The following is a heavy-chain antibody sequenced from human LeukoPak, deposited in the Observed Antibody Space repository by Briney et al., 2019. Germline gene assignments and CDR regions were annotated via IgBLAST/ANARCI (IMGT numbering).Heavy chain of an antibody. V-gene: IGHV4-61*02. J-gene: IGHJ6*03. CDR2: IYTSGST. CDR1: GGSISSGSYY. CDR3: ASSPGYCSSTSCQGQPYYYYYYMDV. Sequence: PSETLSLTCTVSGGSISSGSYYWSWIRQPAGKGLEWIGRIYTSGSTNYDPSLKSRVTISVDTSKNQFSLKLSSVTAADTAVYYCASSPGYCSSTSCQGQPYYYYYYMDVWGKGTTVTVSS. D-gene: IGHD2-2*01.